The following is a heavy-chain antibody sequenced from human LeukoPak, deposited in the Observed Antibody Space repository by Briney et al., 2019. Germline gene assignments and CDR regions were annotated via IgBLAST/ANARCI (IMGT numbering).Heavy chain of an antibody. CDR3: ARGWTTVTYYFDY. D-gene: IGHD4-17*01. Sequence: SETLSLTCTVSGGSISGYYWSWIRQPPGKGLEWIGYIYYTGSTNYNPSLESRVTISVDTSKNQLSLKLSSATAADTAVYYCARGWTTVTYYFDYWGQGTLVTASS. CDR2: IYYTGST. V-gene: IGHV4-59*01. J-gene: IGHJ4*02. CDR1: GGSISGYY.